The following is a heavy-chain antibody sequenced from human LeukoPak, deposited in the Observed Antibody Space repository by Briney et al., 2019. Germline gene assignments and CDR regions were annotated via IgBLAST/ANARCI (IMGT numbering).Heavy chain of an antibody. D-gene: IGHD2/OR15-2a*01. CDR2: IWYDGNNK. V-gene: IGHV3-33*01. CDR3: ARDHAFSPDY. J-gene: IGHJ4*02. CDR1: GFTFSSYG. Sequence: PGRSLRLSCAASGFTFSSYGMHWVRQAPGKGLEWVAVIWYDGNNKYYVDSVKGRFTISRDNSKNTLYLQMNSLRAEDTAVYYCARDHAFSPDYWGRGTLVTVSS.